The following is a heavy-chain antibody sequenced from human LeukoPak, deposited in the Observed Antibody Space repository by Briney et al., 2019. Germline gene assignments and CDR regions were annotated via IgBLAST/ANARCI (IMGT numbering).Heavy chain of an antibody. D-gene: IGHD4-17*01. CDR3: AGGPVTTFF. Sequence: PSETLSLTCSVSGVSISGHYWSWIRQPAGKGLEWVGRIHSSGSTDYNPSLKSRVTLSVDTSNNQFSLRVNSVTAADTAVYYCAGGPVTTFFWGQGALVTVSS. CDR1: GVSISGHY. V-gene: IGHV4-4*07. CDR2: IHSSGST. J-gene: IGHJ4*02.